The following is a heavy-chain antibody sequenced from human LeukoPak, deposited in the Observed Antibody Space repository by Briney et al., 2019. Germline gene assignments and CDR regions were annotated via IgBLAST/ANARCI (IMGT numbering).Heavy chain of an antibody. D-gene: IGHD1-26*01. CDR3: ARSRGGSYHY. Sequence: GGSLRLSCAASGFTFSNDWMHWVRQAPGKGLVWVSRINTDGSTTTYADSVKGRFTISRDNAKNTLYLQMNSLRVEDTAVYYCARSRGGSYHYWGQGTLVTVSS. CDR2: INTDGSTT. V-gene: IGHV3-74*01. CDR1: GFTFSNDW. J-gene: IGHJ4*02.